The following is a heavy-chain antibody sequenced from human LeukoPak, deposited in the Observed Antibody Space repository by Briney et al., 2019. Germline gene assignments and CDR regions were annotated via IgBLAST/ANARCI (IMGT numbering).Heavy chain of an antibody. CDR1: GFTFSTYW. J-gene: IGHJ1*01. V-gene: IGHV3-74*01. CDR2: INTDGSIT. D-gene: IGHD1-26*01. CDR3: ARVPPSVGEATSEYFQD. Sequence: PGGSLRLSCAASGFTFSTYWMHWVRHAPGKGLLWVSRINTDGSITNYADSVKGRFTISRDNPKNTLYLQMNSLRSEDTAVYYCARVPPSVGEATSEYFQDWGQGTLVTVSS.